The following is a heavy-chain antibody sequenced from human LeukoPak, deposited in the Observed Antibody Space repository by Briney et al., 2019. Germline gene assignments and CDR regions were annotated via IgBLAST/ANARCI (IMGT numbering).Heavy chain of an antibody. CDR1: GFAFSSYA. CDR3: AKRLSYTSSWYYFDY. Sequence: GGSLRLSCAASGFAFSSYAMSWVRQTPGKGLEWVSTISASGGSTYYADSVKGRFTISRDNSKNTLYLQMNSLRAEDTAVYYCAKRLSYTSSWYYFDYWGQGTLVTVSS. D-gene: IGHD6-13*01. CDR2: ISASGGST. J-gene: IGHJ4*02. V-gene: IGHV3-23*01.